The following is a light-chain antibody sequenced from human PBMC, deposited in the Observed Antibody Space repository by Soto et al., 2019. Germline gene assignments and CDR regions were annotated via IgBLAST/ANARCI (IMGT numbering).Light chain of an antibody. CDR3: QKYDSSPLT. CDR2: GAS. CDR1: QSVSSSY. V-gene: IGKV3-20*01. J-gene: IGKJ4*01. Sequence: EIVLTQSPGTLSLSPGERATLSCRASQSVSSSYLAWYQQKPGQAPRLLIYGASSRATGIPDRFSGSGSGTDFTLTISRLEREDCAVYYCQKYDSSPLTFGGGTKVEIK.